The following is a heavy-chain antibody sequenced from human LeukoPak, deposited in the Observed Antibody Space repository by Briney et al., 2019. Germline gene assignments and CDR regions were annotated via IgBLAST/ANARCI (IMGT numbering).Heavy chain of an antibody. Sequence: GGSLRLSCVASGFTFGRYDVHWVRQAPGKGLEWVAVISDDGKKKIYADSVKGRFTIPRDNSKNTLYLQMNSLRVEDTALYYCARAAAETGAFRDNWFDPWGQGTLVTVSS. J-gene: IGHJ5*02. CDR2: ISDDGKKK. D-gene: IGHD6-19*01. CDR1: GFTFGRYD. CDR3: ARAAAETGAFRDNWFDP. V-gene: IGHV3-30*04.